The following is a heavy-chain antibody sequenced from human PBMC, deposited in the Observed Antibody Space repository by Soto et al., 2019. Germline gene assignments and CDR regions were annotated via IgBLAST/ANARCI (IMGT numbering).Heavy chain of an antibody. CDR3: ARQRRRVYWFAP. CDR2: IYYSGTT. CDR1: GGSINSDDHY. V-gene: IGHV4-30-4*01. J-gene: IGHJ5*02. Sequence: PSETLSLTCSVSGGSINSDDHYGTWIRQPPGKGLEWIGSIYYSGTTNYNPSLKSRITVSIDTSKNQFSLNLTSVTAADTALYFSARQRRRVYWFAPWGQGTPVTVSS.